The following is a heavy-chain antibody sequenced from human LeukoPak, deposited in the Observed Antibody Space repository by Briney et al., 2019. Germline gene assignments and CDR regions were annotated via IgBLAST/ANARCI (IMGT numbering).Heavy chain of an antibody. J-gene: IGHJ4*02. V-gene: IGHV3-21*01. CDR1: GFTFSSYS. CDR3: AREKDTAMVTPANDY. D-gene: IGHD5-18*01. CDR2: ISSSSSYI. Sequence: GGSLRLSCAASGFTFSSYSMNWVRQAPGKGLEWVSSISSSSSYIYYADSVKGRFTISRDNAKNSLYLQMNSLRAEDTAVYYCAREKDTAMVTPANDYWGQGTLVTVSS.